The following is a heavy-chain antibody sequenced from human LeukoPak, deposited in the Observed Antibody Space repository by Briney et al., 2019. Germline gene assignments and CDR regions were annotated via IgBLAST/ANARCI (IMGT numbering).Heavy chain of an antibody. CDR1: GGSISSYY. V-gene: IGHV4-59*08. J-gene: IGHJ5*02. CDR3: ARLPDP. Sequence: PSETLSLTCTVSGGSISSYYWSWIRQPPGKGLEWIGYIYYSGSTNYNPSLKSRVTISVDTSKNQFSLKLTSVTASDTAVYYCARLPDPWGQGTLVTVSS. CDR2: IYYSGST.